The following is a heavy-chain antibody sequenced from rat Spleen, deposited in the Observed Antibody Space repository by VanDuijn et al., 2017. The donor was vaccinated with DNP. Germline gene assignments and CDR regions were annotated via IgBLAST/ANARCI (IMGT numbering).Heavy chain of an antibody. D-gene: IGHD4-3*01. CDR1: GFSLTSYN. CDR3: TRTGSYKSGYYFDY. V-gene: IGHV2-41*01. Sequence: QVQLKESGPGLVQPSQTLSLTCTVAGFSLTSYNVHWVRQPPGKGLEWMGVIWNTGGTRYNSAPKSRLRISKDTSKSKVFLKMNSLQNKETAFYFCTRTGSYKSGYYFDYWGQGVMVTVSS. J-gene: IGHJ2*01. CDR2: IWNTGGT.